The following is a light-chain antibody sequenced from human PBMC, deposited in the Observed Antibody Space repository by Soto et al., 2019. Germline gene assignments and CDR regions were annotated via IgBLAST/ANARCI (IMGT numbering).Light chain of an antibody. CDR3: QQYGSSPQT. CDR2: GAY. Sequence: EIVLTQSPGTLSLSPGKRATLSCRASQSVSSSYLAWYQQKPGQAPRLLIYGAYSRATGIQDRFSGSGSGTDFTLTIRRLEPEDFAVYYCQQYGSSPQTFGQGTKVDIK. CDR1: QSVSSSY. V-gene: IGKV3-20*01. J-gene: IGKJ1*01.